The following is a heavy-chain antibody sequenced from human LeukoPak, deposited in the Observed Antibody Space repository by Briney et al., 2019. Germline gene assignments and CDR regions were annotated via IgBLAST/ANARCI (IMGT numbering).Heavy chain of an antibody. CDR3: AKGHLSYDSSGYYYFDY. CDR2: ISGDGGST. D-gene: IGHD3-22*01. V-gene: IGHV3-43*02. Sequence: GGSLRLSCAASGFTFDDYAMHWVRQAPGKGLEWVSLISGDGGSTYYADSVKGRFTISRDNSKNSLYLQMNSLRIEDTALYYCAKGHLSYDSSGYYYFDYWGQGTLVTVSS. CDR1: GFTFDDYA. J-gene: IGHJ4*02.